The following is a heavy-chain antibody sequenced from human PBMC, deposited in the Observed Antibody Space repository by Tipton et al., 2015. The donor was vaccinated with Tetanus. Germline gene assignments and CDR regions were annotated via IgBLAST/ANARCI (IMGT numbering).Heavy chain of an antibody. Sequence: TLSLTCTVSGGSISSSSYYWGWIRQPPGKGLEWIGSIYYSGSTYYNPSLKSRVTISVDTPKTQFSLKLSSVTAADTAVYYCARLYSGSYMLDYWGQGTLVTVSS. V-gene: IGHV4-39*01. D-gene: IGHD1-26*01. CDR2: IYYSGST. J-gene: IGHJ4*02. CDR3: ARLYSGSYMLDY. CDR1: GGSISSSSYY.